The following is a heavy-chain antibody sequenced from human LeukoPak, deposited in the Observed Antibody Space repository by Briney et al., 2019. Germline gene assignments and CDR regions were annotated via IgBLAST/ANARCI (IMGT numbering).Heavy chain of an antibody. V-gene: IGHV1-2*02. CDR1: GYTFTGYY. Sequence: GASVKVSCKASGYTFTGYYMHWVRQAPGQGLEWMGWINPNSGGTNYAQKFQGRVTMTRDTSISTAYMELSRLRSDDTAVYYCARPTCGGDCYHDAFDIWGQGTMVTVSS. CDR3: ARPTCGGDCYHDAFDI. J-gene: IGHJ3*02. CDR2: INPNSGGT. D-gene: IGHD2-21*01.